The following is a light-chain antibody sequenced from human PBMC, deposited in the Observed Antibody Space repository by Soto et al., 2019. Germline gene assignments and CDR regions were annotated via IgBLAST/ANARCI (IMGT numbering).Light chain of an antibody. J-gene: IGKJ4*01. V-gene: IGKV1-12*01. CDR2: AAS. Sequence: DIQMTQSPSSVSASVGDRVTITCRASRGISSWLAWYQQKPGKAPKLLISAASSLQSGVPSTFSSSGSETDFTLTISSLQPEDFATYYCQQANSFPLTFGGGTKVEIK. CDR1: RGISSW. CDR3: QQANSFPLT.